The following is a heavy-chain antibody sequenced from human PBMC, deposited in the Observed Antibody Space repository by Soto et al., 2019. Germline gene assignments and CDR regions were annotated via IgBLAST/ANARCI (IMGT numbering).Heavy chain of an antibody. CDR2: TWYDGSNS. CDR1: GFTFSTYG. CDR3: ARDCSGGSCYYLDN. D-gene: IGHD2-15*01. Sequence: QVHLVESGGGAVQPGRSLRLSCAASGFTFSTYGMHWVRQAPGKGLEWVAVTWYDGSNSFYADSVKGRFTISRDNSKRTLYLQMDRLRVEDTAVYYCARDCSGGSCYYLDNWCQGTLVTVSS. V-gene: IGHV3-33*01. J-gene: IGHJ4*02.